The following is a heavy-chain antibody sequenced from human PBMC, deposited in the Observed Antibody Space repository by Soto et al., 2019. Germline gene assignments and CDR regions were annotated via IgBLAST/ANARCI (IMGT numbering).Heavy chain of an antibody. J-gene: IGHJ3*02. Sequence: QLQLQESGPRLVKPSETLSLTCTVSGDSISSSIYYWGWIRQPPGMGLEWIGSIYYSGSTNRNPSLKSRITMSVDTSRNQFSLRLTSVTAADTAVYYCARHFDYPAAFDIWGQGTVVTVSS. CDR2: IYYSGST. CDR3: ARHFDYPAAFDI. V-gene: IGHV4-39*01. D-gene: IGHD4-17*01. CDR1: GDSISSSIYY.